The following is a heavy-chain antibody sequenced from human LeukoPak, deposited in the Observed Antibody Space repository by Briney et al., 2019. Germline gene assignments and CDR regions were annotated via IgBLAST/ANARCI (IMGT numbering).Heavy chain of an antibody. J-gene: IGHJ3*02. CDR3: ARDHQNSIAVAHDAFDI. D-gene: IGHD6-19*01. V-gene: IGHV4-59*12. Sequence: SETLFLTCTVSGDSISNYYWSWIRQPPGKGLEWIGYMSHSGSTNYNPSLKSRVTISVDRSKNQFSLKLSSVTAADTAVYYCARDHQNSIAVAHDAFDIWGQGTMVTVSS. CDR1: GDSISNYY. CDR2: MSHSGST.